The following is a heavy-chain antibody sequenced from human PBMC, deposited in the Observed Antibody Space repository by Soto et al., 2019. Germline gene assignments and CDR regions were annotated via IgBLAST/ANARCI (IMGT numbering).Heavy chain of an antibody. D-gene: IGHD2-21*02. Sequence: PSETLSLTCTVSGGSISSYYWSWIRQPPGKGLEWIGYIYYSGSTNYNPSLKSRVTISVDTSKNQFSLKLSSVTAADTAVYYCAGGRVTNLPSSFAYGGKGTLVPVPS. CDR2: IYYSGST. CDR1: GGSISSYY. CDR3: AGGRVTNLPSSFAY. J-gene: IGHJ4*02. V-gene: IGHV4-59*01.